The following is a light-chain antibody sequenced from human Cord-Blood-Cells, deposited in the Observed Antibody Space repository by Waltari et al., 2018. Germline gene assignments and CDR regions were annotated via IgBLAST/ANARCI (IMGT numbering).Light chain of an antibody. CDR1: QSISSW. Sequence: DIQMTQSPSTLSASVGDRVTITCRASQSISSWLAWYQQKPGKAPKLLIYDASSLENGVPSRFSGSGSETEFTLSISSLQPDDFATYDCQQYNSYWTFDQGTKVEI. CDR2: DAS. V-gene: IGKV1-5*01. J-gene: IGKJ1*01. CDR3: QQYNSYWT.